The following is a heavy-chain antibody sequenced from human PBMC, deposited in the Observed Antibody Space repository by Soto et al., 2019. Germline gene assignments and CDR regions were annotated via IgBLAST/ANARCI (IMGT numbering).Heavy chain of an antibody. Sequence: GESLKISCAASGFTFSDYYMSWIRQAPGKGLEWVSYISSSGSTIYYADSVKGRFTISRDNAKNSLYLQMNSLRAEDTAVYYCARRYDFWSGTGDYYYYMDVWGKGTTVTVSS. CDR3: ARRYDFWSGTGDYYYYMDV. CDR2: ISSSGSTI. J-gene: IGHJ6*03. CDR1: GFTFSDYY. V-gene: IGHV3-11*01. D-gene: IGHD3-3*01.